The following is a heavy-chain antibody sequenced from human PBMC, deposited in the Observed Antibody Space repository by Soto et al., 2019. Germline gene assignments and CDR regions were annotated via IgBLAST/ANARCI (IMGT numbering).Heavy chain of an antibody. V-gene: IGHV4-61*01. CDR2: IYYSGST. CDR3: ARDLARAARHNGFDP. J-gene: IGHJ5*02. CDR1: GGSVSSGSYY. Sequence: SETLSLTCTVSGGSVSSGSYYWSWIRQPPGKGLEWIGYIYYSGSTNYNPPLKSRATISVDTSKNQFSLKLSSVTAADTAVYYCARDLARAARHNGFDPWAQAILVSVSS. D-gene: IGHD6-6*01.